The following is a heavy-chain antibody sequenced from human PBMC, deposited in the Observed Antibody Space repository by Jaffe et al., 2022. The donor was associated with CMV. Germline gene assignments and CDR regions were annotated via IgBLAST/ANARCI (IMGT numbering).Heavy chain of an antibody. V-gene: IGHV3-21*01. Sequence: EVQLVESGGGLVKPGGSLRLSCAASGFTFSSYSMNWVRQAPGKGLEWVSSISSSSSYIYYADSVKGRFTISRDNAKNSLYLQMNSLRAEDTAVYYCASIGSMFGVANTNHGYWGQGTLVTVSS. CDR3: ASIGSMFGVANTNHGY. CDR1: GFTFSSYS. J-gene: IGHJ4*02. CDR2: ISSSSSYI. D-gene: IGHD3-3*01.